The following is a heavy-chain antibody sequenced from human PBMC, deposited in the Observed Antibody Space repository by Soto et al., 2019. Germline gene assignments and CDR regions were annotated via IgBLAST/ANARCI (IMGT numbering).Heavy chain of an antibody. V-gene: IGHV3-33*01. CDR1: GFTFSSYG. D-gene: IGHD2-15*01. Sequence: GGSLRLSCAASGFTFSSYGMHWVRQAPGKGLEWVAVIWYDGSNKYYADSVKGRFTISRDNSKNTLYLQMNSLRAEDTAVYYCARGGGYCSGGSCYEGYNWFDPWGQGTLVTVSS. CDR3: ARGGGYCSGGSCYEGYNWFDP. J-gene: IGHJ5*02. CDR2: IWYDGSNK.